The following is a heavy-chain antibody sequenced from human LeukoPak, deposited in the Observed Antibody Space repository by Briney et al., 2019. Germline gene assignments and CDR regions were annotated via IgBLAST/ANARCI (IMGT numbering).Heavy chain of an antibody. CDR3: ARLPGGSSNWHFDF. V-gene: IGHV3-21*01. CDR2: ISSTSSYI. D-gene: IGHD6-13*01. J-gene: IGHJ4*02. Sequence: GGSLRLSCAASRFTFSSYTMNWVRQAPGKGLEWVSSISSTSSYIYYADSVKGRFTISRDNARNSLYLQMNSLRAEDTAVYYCARLPGGSSNWHFDFWGQGTLVTVSS. CDR1: RFTFSSYT.